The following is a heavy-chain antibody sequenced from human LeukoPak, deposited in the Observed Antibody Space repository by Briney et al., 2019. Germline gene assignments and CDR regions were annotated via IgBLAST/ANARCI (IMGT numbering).Heavy chain of an antibody. V-gene: IGHV1-18*01. Sequence: GASVKVSCKASGGTFSSYAISWVRQAPGQGLEWMGWISAYNGNTNYAQKLQGRVTMTTDTSTSTAYMELRSLRSDDTAVYYCARDGPGDYVWGSYRQYYFDYWGQGTLVTVSS. CDR1: GGTFSSYA. CDR3: ARDGPGDYVWGSYRQYYFDY. D-gene: IGHD3-16*02. J-gene: IGHJ4*02. CDR2: ISAYNGNT.